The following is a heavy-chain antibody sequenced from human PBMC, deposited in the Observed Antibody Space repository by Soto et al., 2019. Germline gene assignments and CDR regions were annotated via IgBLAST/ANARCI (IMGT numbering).Heavy chain of an antibody. CDR1: GFTFSSYA. D-gene: IGHD3-9*01. Sequence: EVQLLESGGGLVQPGGSLRLSCAASGFTFSSYAMSWVRQAPGKGLEWVSAISGSGGSTYYADSVKGRFTISRDNPKNPLYRQINTLRAGDTAVYDCAKYPHNDILTGYSVYTNWFAPWGQGTLVTFSS. CDR2: ISGSGGST. J-gene: IGHJ5*02. V-gene: IGHV3-23*01. CDR3: AKYPHNDILTGYSVYTNWFAP.